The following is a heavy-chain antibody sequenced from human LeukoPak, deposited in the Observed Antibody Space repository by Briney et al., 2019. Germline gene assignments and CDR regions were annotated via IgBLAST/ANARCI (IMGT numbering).Heavy chain of an antibody. CDR3: ARGMVRGVIGPLDY. J-gene: IGHJ4*02. D-gene: IGHD3-10*01. Sequence: GASVKVSCKASGGTFSSYAISWVRQAPGQGLEWMGGIIPIFGTANYAQEFQGRVTITADESTSTAYMELSSLRSEDTAVYYCARGMVRGVIGPLDYWGQGTLVTVSS. CDR1: GGTFSSYA. CDR2: IIPIFGTA. V-gene: IGHV1-69*13.